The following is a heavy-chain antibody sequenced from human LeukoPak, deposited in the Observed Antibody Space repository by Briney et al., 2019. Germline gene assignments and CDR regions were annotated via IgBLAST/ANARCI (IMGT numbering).Heavy chain of an antibody. D-gene: IGHD1-26*01. CDR3: AKDKAGWEQIGGVYGY. Sequence: GALRLSCAASGFTFSSYGMSWVRQAPGKGLEWVSAISGSGGSTYYADSVKGRFTISRDNSKNTLYLQMNSLRAEDTAVYYCAKDKAGWEQIGGVYGYWGQGTLVTVSS. J-gene: IGHJ4*02. V-gene: IGHV3-23*01. CDR1: GFTFSSYG. CDR2: ISGSGGST.